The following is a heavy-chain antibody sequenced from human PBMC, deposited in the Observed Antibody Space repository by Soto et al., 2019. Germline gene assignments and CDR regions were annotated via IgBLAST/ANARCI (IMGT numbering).Heavy chain of an antibody. D-gene: IGHD6-19*01. CDR3: ARDISLGAVAFFDS. Sequence: WIRHPPGKGLEWLGYIYYIRSTNYNPTLKSQVTISVDTSKNQFSLKLSSVTASDRAGDYSARDISLGAVAFFDSWVQGTLVTVLS. V-gene: IGHV4-59*01. J-gene: IGHJ4*02. CDR2: IYYIRST.